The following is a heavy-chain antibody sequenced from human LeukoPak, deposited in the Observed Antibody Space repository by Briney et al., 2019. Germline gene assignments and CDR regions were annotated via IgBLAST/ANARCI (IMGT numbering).Heavy chain of an antibody. V-gene: IGHV3-74*01. J-gene: IGHJ4*02. Sequence: GGSLRLSCAASGFTFSNYWMHWVRQAPGKGLVWVSRISSDESITSYADSVKGRFTISRDNAKNTLFLQMNGLRAEDTAVYYCAKSIEGSGSYYNSYFDYWGQGTLVTVSS. CDR1: GFTFSNYW. D-gene: IGHD3-10*01. CDR3: AKSIEGSGSYYNSYFDY. CDR2: ISSDESIT.